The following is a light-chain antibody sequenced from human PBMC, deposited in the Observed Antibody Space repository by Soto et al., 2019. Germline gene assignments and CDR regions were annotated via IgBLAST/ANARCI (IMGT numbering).Light chain of an antibody. V-gene: IGLV2-8*01. J-gene: IGLJ1*01. CDR2: EVS. CDR1: SSDVGGYNY. CDR3: SSYAGSNNFGV. Sequence: QSVLTQPPSASGSPGQPVTISCTGTSSDVGGYNYVSWYQQHPGKAPKLMIYEVSKRPSGVPDRFSGSKSGNTASLTVSGLQAEDEADYYCSSYAGSNNFGVFGTGTKVTV.